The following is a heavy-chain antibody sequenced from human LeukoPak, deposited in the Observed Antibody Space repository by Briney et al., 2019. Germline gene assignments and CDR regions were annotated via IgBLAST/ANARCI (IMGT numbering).Heavy chain of an antibody. J-gene: IGHJ3*02. CDR3: ARGYSSSWYGDAFDI. V-gene: IGHV1-46*01. D-gene: IGHD6-13*01. CDR1: GYTLRSYG. CDR2: INPSGGST. Sequence: ASVKVSCKASGYTLRSYGITWVRQAPGQGLEWMGIINPSGGSTSYAQKFQGRVTMTRDMSTSTVYMELSSLRSEDTAVYYCARGYSSSWYGDAFDIWGQGTMVTVSS.